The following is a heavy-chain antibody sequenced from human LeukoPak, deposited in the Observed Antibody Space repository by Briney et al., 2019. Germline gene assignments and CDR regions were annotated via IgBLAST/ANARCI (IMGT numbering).Heavy chain of an antibody. J-gene: IGHJ5*02. D-gene: IGHD6-19*01. CDR3: ARDQWLEENTNWFDP. CDR1: EGTFSSYA. CDR2: IIPIFGTA. Sequence: SVKVSCKASEGTFSSYAISWVRLAPGQGLEWMGGIIPIFGTANYAQKFQGRVTITADKSTSTAYMELSSLRSEDTAVYYRARDQWLEENTNWFDPWGQGTLVTVSS. V-gene: IGHV1-69*06.